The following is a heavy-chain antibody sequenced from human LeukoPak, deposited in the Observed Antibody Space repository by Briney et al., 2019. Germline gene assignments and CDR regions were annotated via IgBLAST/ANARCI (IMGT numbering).Heavy chain of an antibody. D-gene: IGHD6-13*01. CDR1: GFTFSSYA. CDR3: AKTRPLDSSSWSHGDY. V-gene: IGHV3-23*01. Sequence: GGSLRLSCAASGFTFSSYAMSWVRQAPGKGLEWVSAISGSGGSTYYADSVKGRFTISRDNSKNTPYLQMNSLRAEDTAVYHCAKTRPLDSSSWSHGDYWGQGTLVTVSS. CDR2: ISGSGGST. J-gene: IGHJ4*02.